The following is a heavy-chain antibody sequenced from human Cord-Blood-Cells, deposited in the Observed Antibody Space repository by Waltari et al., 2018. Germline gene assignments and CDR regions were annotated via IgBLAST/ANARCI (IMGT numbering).Heavy chain of an antibody. V-gene: IGHV4-34*01. CDR2: INHSGST. D-gene: IGHD6-13*01. J-gene: IGHJ3*02. CDR3: ARGPFIYSSSWYQPDAFDI. Sequence: QVQLQQGGAGLLKPSETLSLTCAVYGGSFSGYYWRWIRQPPGKGLEGIGEINHSGSTNSHPSPKSLITISEDTSKNQSSLQLSSVTAADTAVYYCARGPFIYSSSWYQPDAFDIWGQGTMVTVSS. CDR1: GGSFSGYY.